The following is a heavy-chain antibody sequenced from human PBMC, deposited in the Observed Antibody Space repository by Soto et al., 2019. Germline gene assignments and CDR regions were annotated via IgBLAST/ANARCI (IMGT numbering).Heavy chain of an antibody. D-gene: IGHD1-1*01. CDR1: GFTFGDYA. CDR2: IRSKAYGGTT. Sequence: GGSLRLSCTASGFTFGDYAMSWFRQAPGKGLEWVGFIRSKAYGGTTEYAASVKGRFTISRDDSKSIAYLQMNSLKTEDTAVYYCTRDRAHWPDAFDIWGQGTMVTVSS. J-gene: IGHJ3*02. V-gene: IGHV3-49*03. CDR3: TRDRAHWPDAFDI.